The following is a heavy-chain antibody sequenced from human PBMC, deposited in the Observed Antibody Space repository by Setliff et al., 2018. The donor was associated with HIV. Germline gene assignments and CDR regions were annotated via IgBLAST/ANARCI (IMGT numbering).Heavy chain of an antibody. Sequence: GGSLRLSCAASGFTFSNYAMNWVRQAPGKGPEWVAYINAESGTYYADSVKGRFTISRDNAKNSLYMQMKSLRVEDTAVYYCASGAADGWDLDHWGQGTLVTVSS. V-gene: IGHV3-48*01. J-gene: IGHJ4*02. D-gene: IGHD6-19*01. CDR2: INAESGT. CDR3: ASGAADGWDLDH. CDR1: GFTFSNYA.